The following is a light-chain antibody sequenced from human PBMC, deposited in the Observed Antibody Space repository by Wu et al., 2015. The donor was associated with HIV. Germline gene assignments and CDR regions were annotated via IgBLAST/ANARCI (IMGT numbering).Light chain of an antibody. CDR2: AAS. Sequence: DIQLTQSPSFLSASVGDRVTISCRASQDITTYLAWYQEKSGKAPNLPIYAASTLQDGVPSRFSGAGSGTEFTLTINSLQPEDFATYFCQQATKYPYTFGQGTKVEIK. CDR3: QQATKYPYT. CDR1: QDITTY. V-gene: IGKV1-9*01. J-gene: IGKJ2*01.